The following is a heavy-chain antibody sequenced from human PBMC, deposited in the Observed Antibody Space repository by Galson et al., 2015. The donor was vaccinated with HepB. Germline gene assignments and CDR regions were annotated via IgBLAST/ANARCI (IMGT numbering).Heavy chain of an antibody. D-gene: IGHD2-15*01. CDR1: GSSFTSYW. CDR3: ARRGYCSGGSCGAFDI. J-gene: IGHJ3*02. Sequence: QSGAEVKKPGESLKISCTGSGSSFTSYWIGWVRQMPGKGLEWMGIIYPGDSDTRYSPSFQGQVTISADKSISPAYLQWSSLKASDTAMYYCARRGYCSGGSCGAFDIWGQGTMVTVSS. V-gene: IGHV5-51*01. CDR2: IYPGDSDT.